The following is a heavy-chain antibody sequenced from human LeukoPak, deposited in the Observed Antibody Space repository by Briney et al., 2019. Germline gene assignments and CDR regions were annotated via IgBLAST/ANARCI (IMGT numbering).Heavy chain of an antibody. Sequence: GEPLKISCKGSGYSFTSYWIGWVRQMPGKGLEWMGIIYPGDSDTRYSPSFQGQVTISADKSISTAHLQWSSLKASDTAMYYCARHLFQDYGPMDVWGQGTTVTVSS. J-gene: IGHJ6*02. V-gene: IGHV5-51*01. CDR3: ARHLFQDYGPMDV. D-gene: IGHD4-17*01. CDR1: GYSFTSYW. CDR2: IYPGDSDT.